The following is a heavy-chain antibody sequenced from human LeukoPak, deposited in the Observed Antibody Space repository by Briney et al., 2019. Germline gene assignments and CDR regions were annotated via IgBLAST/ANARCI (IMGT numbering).Heavy chain of an antibody. CDR3: ARTRDNYYYMDV. CDR2: IGWNSGRI. V-gene: IGHV3-20*04. J-gene: IGHJ6*03. Sequence: GGSLRLSCAASGFTVSSNYMSWVRQAPGKGLEWVSGIGWNSGRIDYADSVKGRFTSSRDNAKNSLYLQMNSLRAEDTAVYYCARTRDNYYYMDVWGKGTTVTVSS. D-gene: IGHD2-2*01. CDR1: GFTVSSNY.